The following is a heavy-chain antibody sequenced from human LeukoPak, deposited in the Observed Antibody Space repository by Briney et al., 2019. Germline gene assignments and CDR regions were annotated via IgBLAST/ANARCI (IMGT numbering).Heavy chain of an antibody. CDR3: AKTYSSSWSTDY. CDR2: ISGVGGTT. V-gene: IGHV3-23*01. J-gene: IGHJ4*02. CDR1: GFTFSGYV. Sequence: PGGSLRLSCAASGFTFSGYVMSWVRQAPGKGLEWVSAISGVGGTTYYADSVKGRFTISRDNSKNTLYLQMNSLRAEDTAVYYCAKTYSSSWSTDYWGQGTLVTVSS. D-gene: IGHD6-13*01.